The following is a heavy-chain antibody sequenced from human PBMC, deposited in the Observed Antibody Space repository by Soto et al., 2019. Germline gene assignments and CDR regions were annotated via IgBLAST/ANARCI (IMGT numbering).Heavy chain of an antibody. CDR1: GYTFTSYG. Sequence: QVHLVQSGAEVKKPGASVKVSCKASGYTFTSYGITWVRQAPGQGLEWMGWISAHNGNTDYAQKLQGRVIVTRDTYTSTANMELRALISDDTAVYYGARGRYGDYWGQGALVTVSS. V-gene: IGHV1-18*01. J-gene: IGHJ4*02. CDR3: ARGRYGDY. D-gene: IGHD1-1*01. CDR2: ISAHNGNT.